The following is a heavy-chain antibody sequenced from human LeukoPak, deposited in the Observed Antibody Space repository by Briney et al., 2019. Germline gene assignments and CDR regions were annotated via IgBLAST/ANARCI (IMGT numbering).Heavy chain of an antibody. CDR1: GGSFSGYY. Sequence: SETLSLTCAVYGGSFSGYYWSWIRQPPGKGLEWIGEINHSGSTNYNPSLKSRVPISVDTSKNQFSLKLSSAPAADTAVYYCARAGTYYYGSGSLLYDYWGQGTLVTVSS. CDR3: ARAGTYYYGSGSLLYDY. CDR2: INHSGST. D-gene: IGHD3-10*01. J-gene: IGHJ4*02. V-gene: IGHV4-34*01.